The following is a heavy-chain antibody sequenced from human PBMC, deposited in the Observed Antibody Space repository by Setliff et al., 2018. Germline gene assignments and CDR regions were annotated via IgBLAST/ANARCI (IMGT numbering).Heavy chain of an antibody. CDR2: IWDDGGNK. Sequence: GGSLRLSCAASGFTFSTYRMHWVRQAPGKGLEWVAVIWDDGGNKYHADSVKGRFTISRDNAKNSLYLQMNSLRAEDTAVYYCARGPWKHSAYYYYYYMDVWGKGTTVTVSS. CDR3: ARGPWKHSAYYYYYYMDV. CDR1: GFTFSTYR. J-gene: IGHJ6*03. V-gene: IGHV3-33*08. D-gene: IGHD1-1*01.